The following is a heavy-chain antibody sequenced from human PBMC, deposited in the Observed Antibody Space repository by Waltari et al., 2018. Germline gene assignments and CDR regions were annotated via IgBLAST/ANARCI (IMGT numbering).Heavy chain of an antibody. V-gene: IGHV4-39*01. Sequence: QLQLQESGPGLVQPSETLSLTRTVSGGSISSSSYSWGWIRQPPGKGLEWIGSIYYSGSTYYNPSLKSRVTISVDTSKNQFSLKLSSVTAADTAVYYCARSRRITIGWFDPWGQGTLVTVSS. CDR1: GGSISSSSYS. CDR3: ARSRRITIGWFDP. CDR2: IYYSGST. D-gene: IGHD3-3*01. J-gene: IGHJ5*02.